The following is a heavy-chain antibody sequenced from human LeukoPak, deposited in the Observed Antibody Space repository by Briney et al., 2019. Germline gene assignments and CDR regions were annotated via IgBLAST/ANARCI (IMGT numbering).Heavy chain of an antibody. J-gene: IGHJ4*02. Sequence: SVKVSCKASGGTFSSYAISWVQQAPGQGLEWMGGIIPIFGTANYAQKFQGRVTITTDESTSTACMELSSLRSEDTAVYYCARVYYDSSGYYSGGVDYWGQGTLVTVSS. CDR2: IIPIFGTA. CDR1: GGTFSSYA. V-gene: IGHV1-69*05. CDR3: ARVYYDSSGYYSGGVDY. D-gene: IGHD3-22*01.